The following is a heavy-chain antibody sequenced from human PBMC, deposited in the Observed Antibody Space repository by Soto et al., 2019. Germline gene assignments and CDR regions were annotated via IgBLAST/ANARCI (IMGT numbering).Heavy chain of an antibody. J-gene: IGHJ4*02. CDR2: IVVGSGNT. CDR1: GFTFTSSA. Sequence: GASVKVSCTASGFTFTSSAVQWVRQARGQRLEWIGWIVVGSGNTNYAQKFQERVTITRDMSTSTAYMELSSLRSEDTAVYYCAADPRGSSGYYFNYWGQGTLVTVSS. D-gene: IGHD3-22*01. V-gene: IGHV1-58*01. CDR3: AADPRGSSGYYFNY.